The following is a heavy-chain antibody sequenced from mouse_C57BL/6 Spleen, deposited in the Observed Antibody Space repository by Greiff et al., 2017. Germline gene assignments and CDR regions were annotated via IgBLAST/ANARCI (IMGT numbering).Heavy chain of an antibody. D-gene: IGHD1-1*01. J-gene: IGHJ2*01. CDR3: ARHHYYGSRSYFDY. CDR1: GFTFSSYT. Sequence: EVKLVESGGGLVKPGGSLKLSCAASGFTFSSYTMSWVRQTPEKRLEWVATISGGGGNTYYPDSVKGRFTISRDNAKNTLYLQMSSLRSEDTALYYCARHHYYGSRSYFDYWGQGTTLTVSS. CDR2: ISGGGGNT. V-gene: IGHV5-9*01.